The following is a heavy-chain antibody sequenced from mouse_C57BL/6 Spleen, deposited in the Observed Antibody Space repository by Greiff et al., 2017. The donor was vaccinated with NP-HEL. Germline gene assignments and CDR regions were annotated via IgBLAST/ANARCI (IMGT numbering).Heavy chain of an antibody. Sequence: EVQLVESGGDLVKPGGSLKLSCAASGFTFSSYGMSWVRQTPDKRLEWVATISSGGSYTYYPDSVKGRFTISRDNAKNTLYLQMSSLKSEDTAMYYCARRGITTVVARYFDVWGTGTTVTVSS. D-gene: IGHD1-1*01. V-gene: IGHV5-6*01. CDR1: GFTFSSYG. J-gene: IGHJ1*03. CDR3: ARRGITTVVARYFDV. CDR2: ISSGGSYT.